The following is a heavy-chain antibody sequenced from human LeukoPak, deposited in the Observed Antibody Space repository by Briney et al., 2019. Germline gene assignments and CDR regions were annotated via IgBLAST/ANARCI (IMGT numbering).Heavy chain of an antibody. J-gene: IGHJ4*02. CDR3: ARARGYNYFDY. D-gene: IGHD2-2*02. Sequence: GGSLRLSCAASGFTFSSYGMHWVRQAPGKGLEWVAAIWYDGSNKYYADFVKGRFTISRDNSKNTLYLQMNSLRAEDTAVYYCARARGYNYFDYWGQGALVTVSS. V-gene: IGHV3-33*01. CDR2: IWYDGSNK. CDR1: GFTFSSYG.